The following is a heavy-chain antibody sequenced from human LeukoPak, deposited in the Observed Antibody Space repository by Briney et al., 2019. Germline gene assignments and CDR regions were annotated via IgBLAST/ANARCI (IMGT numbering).Heavy chain of an antibody. D-gene: IGHD3-3*01. V-gene: IGHV4-59*08. CDR2: IYYSGST. Sequence: SETLSLTCTVSGGSISSHYWSWIRQPPGKRLEWIGYIYYSGSTNYNPSLKSRVTISVDTSKNQFSLKLSSVTAADTAVYYCARTNYDFWSGSYYFDYWGQGTLVTVSS. CDR3: ARTNYDFWSGSYYFDY. CDR1: GGSISSHY. J-gene: IGHJ4*02.